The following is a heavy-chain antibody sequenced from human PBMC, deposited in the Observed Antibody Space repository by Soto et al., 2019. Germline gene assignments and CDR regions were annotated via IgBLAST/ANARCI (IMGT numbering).Heavy chain of an antibody. J-gene: IGHJ4*02. V-gene: IGHV3-23*01. CDR1: GFTFSSYA. CDR2: ISGSGVST. D-gene: IGHD1-7*01. CDR3: PRANWTYDY. Sequence: HPGGSLRLSCAASGFTFSSYAMSGFRQAPGKGMEWVSAISGSGVSTYYADSVKGPFTISRDNSKNTLYLQMNSLRAEDTDVYHCPRANWTYDYWGQGTLVTVSS.